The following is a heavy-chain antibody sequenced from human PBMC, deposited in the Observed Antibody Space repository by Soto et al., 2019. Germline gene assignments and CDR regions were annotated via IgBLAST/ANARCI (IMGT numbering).Heavy chain of an antibody. D-gene: IGHD2-15*01. CDR1: GGTFSRYG. V-gene: IGHV1-69*01. J-gene: IGHJ4*02. Sequence: QVQLVQSGAEVKKPGSSVKVSCKASGGTFSRYGINWVRQAPGHGLEWMGGIILLFGTANYAQKFQGRVTITADESTSTAHMELRSLRSEDTAVYYCARDYGHDCSGGNCYFYFWGQGTLVTVSS. CDR2: IILLFGTA. CDR3: ARDYGHDCSGGNCYFYF.